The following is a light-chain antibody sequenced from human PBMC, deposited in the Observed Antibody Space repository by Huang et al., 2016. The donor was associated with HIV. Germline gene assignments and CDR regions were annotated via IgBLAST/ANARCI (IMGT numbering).Light chain of an antibody. Sequence: QLTQSPSSLSASIGGRVTIACRARHDINTYLAWYQQKPGRAPKLLIYDASTLQTGVPSRFRGFGSGTAFSLTITSLQPDDFAVYYCQQLSAYPLSFGPGTTVD. CDR2: DAS. CDR1: HDINTY. V-gene: IGKV1-9*01. CDR3: QQLSAYPLS. J-gene: IGKJ3*01.